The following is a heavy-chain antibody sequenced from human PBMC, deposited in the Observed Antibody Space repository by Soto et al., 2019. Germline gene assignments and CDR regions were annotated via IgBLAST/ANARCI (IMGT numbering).Heavy chain of an antibody. CDR1: GGTFSSYT. J-gene: IGHJ4*02. CDR2: IIPILGIA. V-gene: IGHV1-69*02. CDR3: ARSRHYYGSGSYYYFDY. Sequence: GASVKVSCKASGGTFSSYTISWVRQAPGQGLEWMGRIIPILGIANYAQKFQGRVTITADKSTSTAYMELSSLRSEDTAVYYCARSRHYYGSGSYYYFDYWGQGTLVTVSS. D-gene: IGHD3-10*01.